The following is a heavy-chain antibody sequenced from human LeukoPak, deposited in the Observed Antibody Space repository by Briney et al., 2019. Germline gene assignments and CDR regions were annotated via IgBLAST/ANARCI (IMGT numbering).Heavy chain of an antibody. D-gene: IGHD6-6*01. CDR2: ISWNSGSI. V-gene: IGHV3-9*01. Sequence: GGSLRLSCAASGFTFDDYAMHWVRQAPGKGLEWVSGISWNSGSIGYADSVKGRFTISRDNAKNSLYLQMNSLRAEDTAVYYCARVYSSSSEPFDYWGQGTLVTVSS. J-gene: IGHJ4*02. CDR1: GFTFDDYA. CDR3: ARVYSSSSEPFDY.